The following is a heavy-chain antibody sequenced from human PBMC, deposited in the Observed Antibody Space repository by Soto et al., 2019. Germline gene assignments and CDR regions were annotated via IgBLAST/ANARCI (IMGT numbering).Heavy chain of an antibody. Sequence: SETLSLTCSVSGGSISSGDYYWNWIRRSPGKGLEWIGSIFYTGKTHYNPSLKSRLTISVDASKNEFSLRLSSVTAADTALYYCARTEDGYNTNFEYWGQGALVTGSS. J-gene: IGHJ4*02. V-gene: IGHV4-30-4*01. CDR3: ARTEDGYNTNFEY. CDR1: GGSISSGDYY. D-gene: IGHD5-18*01. CDR2: IFYTGKT.